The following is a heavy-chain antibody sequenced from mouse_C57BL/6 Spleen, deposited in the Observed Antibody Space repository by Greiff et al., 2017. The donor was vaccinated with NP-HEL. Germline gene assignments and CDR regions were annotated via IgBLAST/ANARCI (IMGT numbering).Heavy chain of an antibody. V-gene: IGHV1-69*01. Sequence: QVQLQQPGAELVMPGASVKLSCKASGYTFTSYWMHWVKQRPGQGLEWIGEIDPSDSYTKYNQKFKGKSTLTVDKSSSTAYMQLSSLTSEYSAVYYCARGTTVVATDYWGQGTTLTVSS. CDR3: ARGTTVVATDY. J-gene: IGHJ2*01. CDR2: IDPSDSYT. D-gene: IGHD1-1*01. CDR1: GYTFTSYW.